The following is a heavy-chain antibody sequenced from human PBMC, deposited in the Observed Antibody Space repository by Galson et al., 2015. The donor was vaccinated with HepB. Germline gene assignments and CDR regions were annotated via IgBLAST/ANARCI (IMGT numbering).Heavy chain of an antibody. CDR3: ARDRALFRLAAAGTLLGY. V-gene: IGHV3-33*01. CDR1: GFTFSSYG. J-gene: IGHJ4*02. Sequence: SLRLSCAASGFTFSSYGMHWVRQAPGKGLEWVAVIWYDGSNKYYADSVKGRFTISRDNSKNTLYLQMNSLRAEDTAVYYCARDRALFRLAAAGTLLGYWGQGTLVTVSS. D-gene: IGHD6-13*01. CDR2: IWYDGSNK.